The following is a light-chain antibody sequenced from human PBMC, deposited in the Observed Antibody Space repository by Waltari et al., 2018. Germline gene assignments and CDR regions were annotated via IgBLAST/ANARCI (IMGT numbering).Light chain of an antibody. CDR3: AYYTGGSTLVL. Sequence: QSALTQAASVSGSPGQSITISCTGTTSDLGRYDYVSCYQQHPGKAPKLVIYDVNNRPSGVSNRFSGSKSDNTASLTISGLQAEDEADYYCAYYTGGSTLVLFGGVTRLTVL. CDR1: TSDLGRYDY. V-gene: IGLV2-14*03. CDR2: DVN. J-gene: IGLJ3*02.